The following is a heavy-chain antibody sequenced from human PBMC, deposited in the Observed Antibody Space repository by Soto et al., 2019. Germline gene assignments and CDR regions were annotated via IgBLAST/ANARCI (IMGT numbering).Heavy chain of an antibody. CDR3: ARGYCSGGNCYSGMDV. J-gene: IGHJ6*02. CDR1: GGTFSTHA. V-gene: IGHV1-69*13. CDR2: IIPISGTT. D-gene: IGHD2-15*01. Sequence: SVNVSCKASGGTFSTHAIIWVRQAPGHGLAWMGGIIPISGTTYYTQKFQGRVTITADEPTSTAFMELSSLKSEDTAVFYCARGYCSGGNCYSGMDVWGQGTMVTVSS.